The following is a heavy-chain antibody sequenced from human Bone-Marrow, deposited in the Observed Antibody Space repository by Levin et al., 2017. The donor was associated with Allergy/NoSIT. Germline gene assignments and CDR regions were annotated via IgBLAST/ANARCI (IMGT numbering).Heavy chain of an antibody. CDR1: GFTFSSYA. CDR3: AKDRKAISSYFDY. J-gene: IGHJ4*02. Sequence: GGSLRLSCAASGFTFSSYAMSWVRQAPGRGLEWVSSVSGSSGTTYDADSVKRRFIISRDNSKNTLYLQMNNLRAEDTAVYYCAKDRKAISSYFDYWGQGTLVTVSS. CDR2: VSGSSGTT. D-gene: IGHD2-21*01. V-gene: IGHV3-23*01.